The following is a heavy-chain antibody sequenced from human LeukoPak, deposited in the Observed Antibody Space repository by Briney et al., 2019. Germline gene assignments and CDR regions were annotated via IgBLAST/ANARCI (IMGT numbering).Heavy chain of an antibody. CDR3: ARRNYDILTGYYYMDV. Sequence: PGGSLRLSCAASGFTFSSYEMNWVRQAPGKWLEWVSYISSSGSTIYYADSVKGRFTISRDNAKNSLYLQMNSLRAEDTAVYYCARRNYDILTGYYYMDVWGKGTTVTVSS. CDR1: GFTFSSYE. J-gene: IGHJ6*03. V-gene: IGHV3-48*03. CDR2: ISSSGSTI. D-gene: IGHD3-9*01.